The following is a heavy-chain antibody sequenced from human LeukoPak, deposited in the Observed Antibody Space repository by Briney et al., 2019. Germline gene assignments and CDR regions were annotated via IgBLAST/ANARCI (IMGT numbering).Heavy chain of an antibody. CDR2: ISAYNGNT. Sequence: ASVKVSCKASGYTFTSYGISWVRQAPGQGLEGMGRISAYNGNTNYAQKLQGRVTMTTDTSTSTAYMELGSLRSDDTAVYYCARGPYSSGWPEGDAFDIWGQGTMVTVSS. V-gene: IGHV1-18*01. J-gene: IGHJ3*02. CDR3: ARGPYSSGWPEGDAFDI. CDR1: GYTFTSYG. D-gene: IGHD6-19*01.